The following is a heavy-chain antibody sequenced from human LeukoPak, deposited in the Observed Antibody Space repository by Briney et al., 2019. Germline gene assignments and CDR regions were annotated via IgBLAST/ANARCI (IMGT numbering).Heavy chain of an antibody. V-gene: IGHV4-39*07. CDR1: GGSVYTSDYY. CDR3: ARVFDS. J-gene: IGHJ4*02. Sequence: SETLSLTCTVSGGSVYTSDYYWGWVRQPPGKGPEWIGDIFYTGKTNYNPSLKSRVSMSIDTSENQFSLKLTSVTAADTAVYYCARVFDSWGQGTLVTVSS. CDR2: IFYTGKT.